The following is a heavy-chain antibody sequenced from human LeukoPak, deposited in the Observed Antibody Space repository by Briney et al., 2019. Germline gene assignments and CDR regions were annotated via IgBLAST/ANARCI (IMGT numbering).Heavy chain of an antibody. CDR1: GFTFSSYA. Sequence: PGGSLRLSCAASGFTFSSYAMSWVRQAPGKGPEWVSAISGSGGSTYYADSVKGRFTISRDNSKNTLYLQMNSLRAEDTAVYYCAKRFGGSYYYDYWGQGTLVTVSS. CDR3: AKRFGGSYYYDY. V-gene: IGHV3-23*01. D-gene: IGHD1-26*01. J-gene: IGHJ4*02. CDR2: ISGSGGST.